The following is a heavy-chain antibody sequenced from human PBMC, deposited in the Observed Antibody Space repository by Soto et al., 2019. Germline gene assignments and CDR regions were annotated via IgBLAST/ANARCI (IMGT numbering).Heavy chain of an antibody. V-gene: IGHV4-30-2*01. J-gene: IGHJ5*02. Sequence: SETLSLTCAVSGGSISSGGYSWSWIRQPPGKGPEWIGYIYHSGSTYYNPSLKSRVTISVDRSKNQFSLKLSSVTAADTAVYYCARGGVPNGGWFDPWGQGTLVTVSS. CDR1: GGSISSGGYS. CDR3: ARGGVPNGGWFDP. D-gene: IGHD4-17*01. CDR2: IYHSGST.